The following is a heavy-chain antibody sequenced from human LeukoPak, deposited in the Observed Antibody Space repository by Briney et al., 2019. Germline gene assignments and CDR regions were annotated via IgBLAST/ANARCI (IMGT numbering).Heavy chain of an antibody. V-gene: IGHV3-23*01. Sequence: GGSLRLSCAASGFIFSSYVMSWVRQAPGKGLEWVSSVSGNGGSTYNADSVKGRFTISRDNSKNTLFLQVNSLRVEDTAVYYCAKVEMSSVQAPFDYWGQGTLVTVSS. CDR3: AKVEMSSVQAPFDY. CDR1: GFIFSSYV. J-gene: IGHJ4*02. CDR2: VSGNGGST. D-gene: IGHD5-24*01.